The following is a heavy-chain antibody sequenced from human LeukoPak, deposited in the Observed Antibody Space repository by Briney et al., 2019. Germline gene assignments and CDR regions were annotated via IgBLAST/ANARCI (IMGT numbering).Heavy chain of an antibody. Sequence: APVKVSCKVSGYTLTELSMHWVRQAPGKGFEWMGRFDPEKGETIYAQKFQGRVTMTEDTSTDTAYMELSSLRSEDTAVYYCARGPVENSGWSGPIDYWGQGTLVTVSS. CDR1: GYTLTELS. D-gene: IGHD6-19*01. J-gene: IGHJ4*02. V-gene: IGHV1-24*01. CDR3: ARGPVENSGWSGPIDY. CDR2: FDPEKGET.